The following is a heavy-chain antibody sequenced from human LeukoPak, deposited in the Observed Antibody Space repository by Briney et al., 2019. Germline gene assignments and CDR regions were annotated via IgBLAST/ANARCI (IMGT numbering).Heavy chain of an antibody. D-gene: IGHD6-13*01. Sequence: PGGSLRLSCAASGFTFSSYALHWVRHARGKGLEWVAVISYDGSNKYYADSVKGRFTISRDNSKKTLYLQMNSLRAEDTAVYYCARDPRWQQLGKFDCWGQGTLVTVSS. CDR2: ISYDGSNK. V-gene: IGHV3-30*01. CDR1: GFTFSSYA. CDR3: ARDPRWQQLGKFDC. J-gene: IGHJ4*02.